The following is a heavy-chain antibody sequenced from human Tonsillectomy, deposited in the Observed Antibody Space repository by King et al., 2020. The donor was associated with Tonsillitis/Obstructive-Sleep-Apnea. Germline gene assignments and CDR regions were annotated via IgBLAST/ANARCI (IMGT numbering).Heavy chain of an antibody. V-gene: IGHV3-53*01. CDR2: IYSGAGT. Sequence: EVQLVQSGGGLIQPGGSLRLSCAASGFTVSRNYMSWVRQAPGKGLEWVSVIYSGAGTYYADSVKGRFTISRDNSKNTLYLHMNSLRAEDTAVYYCARSPTVTTSFYFVYWGQGTLVTVSS. CDR1: GFTVSRNY. CDR3: ARSPTVTTSFYFVY. J-gene: IGHJ4*02. D-gene: IGHD4-17*01.